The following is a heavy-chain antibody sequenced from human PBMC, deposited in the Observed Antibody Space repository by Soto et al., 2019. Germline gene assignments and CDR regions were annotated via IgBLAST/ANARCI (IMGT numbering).Heavy chain of an antibody. D-gene: IGHD3-9*01. CDR2: ISYDGSNK. Sequence: GGSLRLSCAASGFTFSSYGMHWVRQAPGKGLEWVAVISYDGSNKYYADSVKDRFTISRDNSKNTLYLQMNSLRAEDTAVYYCAKDRRAYYDILTGYRGAFDAFDIWGQGTMVTVSS. CDR3: AKDRRAYYDILTGYRGAFDAFDI. CDR1: GFTFSSYG. J-gene: IGHJ3*02. V-gene: IGHV3-30*18.